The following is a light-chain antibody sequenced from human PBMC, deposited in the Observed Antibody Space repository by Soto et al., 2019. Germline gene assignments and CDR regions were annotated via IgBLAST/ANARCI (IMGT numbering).Light chain of an antibody. CDR1: SSDIGAYNY. J-gene: IGLJ3*02. V-gene: IGLV2-14*03. CDR3: SSYTSSNTVL. CDR2: DVS. Sequence: QSALTQPASVSGSPGQSITIFCTGTSSDIGAYNYVSWYQQHPGKAPQLMIYDVSVRPSGVSNRFSGSKSGNTASLTISGRQTEDEADYYCSSYTSSNTVLFGGGTKVTVL.